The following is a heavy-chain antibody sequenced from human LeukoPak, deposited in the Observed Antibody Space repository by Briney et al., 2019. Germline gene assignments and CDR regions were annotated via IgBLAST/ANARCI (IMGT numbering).Heavy chain of an antibody. Sequence: PGGSLRLSCAASGFTFSSYATSWVRQAPGKGLEWVSAISGSGGSTYYADSVKGRFTISRDNSKNTLYLQMNSLRAEDTAVYYCANDIVVVPAAHYYFDYWGQGTLVTVSS. D-gene: IGHD2-2*01. J-gene: IGHJ4*02. CDR2: ISGSGGST. CDR3: ANDIVVVPAAHYYFDY. CDR1: GFTFSSYA. V-gene: IGHV3-23*01.